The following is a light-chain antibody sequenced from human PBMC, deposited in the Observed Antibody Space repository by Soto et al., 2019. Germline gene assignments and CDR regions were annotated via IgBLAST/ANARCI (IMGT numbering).Light chain of an antibody. CDR3: QHYNSYSEA. J-gene: IGKJ1*01. Sequence: DIQMTQSPSTLSAPVGDRVTINCRASQSISSWLAWYQQKPGNPPKLLIYKASTLKSGVPSRFSGSGSGTEFTLTISSLQPDDFATYYCQHYNSYSEAFGQGTKVDI. V-gene: IGKV1-5*03. CDR1: QSISSW. CDR2: KAS.